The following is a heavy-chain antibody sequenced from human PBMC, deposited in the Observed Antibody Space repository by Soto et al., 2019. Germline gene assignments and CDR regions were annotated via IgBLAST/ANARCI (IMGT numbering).Heavy chain of an antibody. J-gene: IGHJ4*02. D-gene: IGHD3-22*01. V-gene: IGHV4-59*11. Sequence: SETLSLTCTVSGASITSHYWSWIRQHPGKGLEWIGYIYYSGNTNYNPSLKSRVTISVDTSKNQFSLKLSSVTAADTAVYYCARTYYYDSSSDYWGQGTLVTVSS. CDR3: ARTYYYDSSSDY. CDR1: GASITSHY. CDR2: IYYSGNT.